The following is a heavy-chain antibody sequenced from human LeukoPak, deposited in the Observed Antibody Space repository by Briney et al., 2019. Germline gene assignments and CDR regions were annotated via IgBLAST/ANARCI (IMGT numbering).Heavy chain of an antibody. CDR2: IYTSGST. J-gene: IGHJ6*03. Sequence: SETLSLTCTVSGGSISSYYWSWIRQPPGKGLEWIGYIYTSGSTNYNPSLKSRVTISVDTSKNQFSLKLSSVTAADTAVYYCARGDTVKTTADSYYYYYYMDVWGKGTTVTVSS. CDR1: GGSISSYY. V-gene: IGHV4-4*09. D-gene: IGHD4-17*01. CDR3: ARGDTVKTTADSYYYYYYMDV.